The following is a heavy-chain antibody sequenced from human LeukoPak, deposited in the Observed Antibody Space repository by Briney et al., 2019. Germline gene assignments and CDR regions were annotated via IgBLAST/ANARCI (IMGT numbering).Heavy chain of an antibody. J-gene: IGHJ4*02. D-gene: IGHD2-2*02. CDR3: AGGYDCSSSSCYTLFDL. CDR2: INDSGST. V-gene: IGHV4-34*01. CDR1: DGSFSGYY. Sequence: SETLSLTCAVYDGSFSGYYWSWIRQPSGKGLEWIGEINDSGSTNYNPSLKSRFTISVDTSKNQFSLKLSFVTAADTAVYYCAGGYDCSSSSCYTLFDLWGQGTLVTVSS.